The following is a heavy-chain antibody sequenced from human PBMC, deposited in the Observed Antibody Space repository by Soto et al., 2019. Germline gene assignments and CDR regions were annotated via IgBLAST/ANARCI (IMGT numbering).Heavy chain of an antibody. J-gene: IGHJ6*02. CDR1: GGTITRGDHF. CDR2: IYYSGST. CDR3: GRGQTAIDV. V-gene: IGHV4-30-4*01. Sequence: QTLSLTCSVSGGTITRGDHFWSWVRQSPGKGLEWLGYIYYSGSTYYNPSLKGRVMMTIDTSKHQFSLNLSSVTAADTAVFYCGRGQTAIDVWGQGTTVTVSS. D-gene: IGHD5-18*01.